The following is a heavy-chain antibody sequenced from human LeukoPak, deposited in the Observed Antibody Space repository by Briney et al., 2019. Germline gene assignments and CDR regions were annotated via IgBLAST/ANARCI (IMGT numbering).Heavy chain of an antibody. Sequence: SETLSLTCTVSGGSISSSSYYWGWIRQPPGKGLEWIGSIYYSGSTYYNPSLKSRVTISVDTSKNQFSLKLSSVTAADTVVYYCARHAPSYFDYWGQGTLVTVSS. J-gene: IGHJ4*02. CDR1: GGSISSSSYY. V-gene: IGHV4-39*01. CDR3: ARHAPSYFDY. CDR2: IYYSGST.